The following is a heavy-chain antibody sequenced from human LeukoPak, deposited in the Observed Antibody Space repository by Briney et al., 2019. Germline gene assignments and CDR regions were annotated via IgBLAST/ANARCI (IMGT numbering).Heavy chain of an antibody. CDR1: GGSISSYY. Sequence: PSETLSLTCTVSGGSISSYYWSWIRQPAGKGLEWIGRIYTSGSTNYNPSLKSRVTMSVDTSKNQFSLKLSSVTAADTAVYYCARDRNYDFWSAARGAFDIWGQGTMVTVSS. CDR3: ARDRNYDFWSAARGAFDI. J-gene: IGHJ3*02. D-gene: IGHD3-3*01. V-gene: IGHV4-4*07. CDR2: IYTSGST.